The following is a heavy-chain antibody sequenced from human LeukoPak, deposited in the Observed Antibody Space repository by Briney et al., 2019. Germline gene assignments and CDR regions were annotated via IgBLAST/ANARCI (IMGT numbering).Heavy chain of an antibody. CDR2: IRYDGSNK. CDR1: GFTFSSYG. V-gene: IGHV3-30*02. Sequence: PGGSLRLSCAASGFTFSSYGMHWVRQAPGKGLEWVAFIRYDGSNKYYADSVKGRFTISRDNSKNTLYLQMNSLRAEDTAVYYCAKDESYYDSSGYYFHVPGFDYWGQGTLVTVSS. D-gene: IGHD3-22*01. J-gene: IGHJ4*02. CDR3: AKDESYYDSSGYYFHVPGFDY.